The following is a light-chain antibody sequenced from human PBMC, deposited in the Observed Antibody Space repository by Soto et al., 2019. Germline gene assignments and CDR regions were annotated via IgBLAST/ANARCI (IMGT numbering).Light chain of an antibody. CDR3: LQDYDYPYT. Sequence: AIQMTQSPSSLSASVGDTVTITCRASQYISNDLDWYQQKPGKAPKLLIYAASSLQSGVPPRFSGSGSGTDFTLTISSLQPEDFATYYCLQDYDYPYTFGQGTKLEIK. J-gene: IGKJ2*01. V-gene: IGKV1-6*02. CDR2: AAS. CDR1: QYISND.